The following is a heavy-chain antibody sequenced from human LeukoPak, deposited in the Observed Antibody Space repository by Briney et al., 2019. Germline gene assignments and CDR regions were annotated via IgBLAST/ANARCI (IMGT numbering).Heavy chain of an antibody. Sequence: SQTLSLTCTVSGGSISSGDYYWSWIRQPPGKGLEWIGYIYYSGSTYYNPSLKSRVTISVDTSKNQFSLKLSSVTAADTAVYYCARGPAEDRRTSITMVRGALTLNYYYYYGMDVWGQGTTVTVSS. V-gene: IGHV4-30-4*01. CDR1: GGSISSGDYY. J-gene: IGHJ6*02. D-gene: IGHD3-10*01. CDR3: ARGPAEDRRTSITMVRGALTLNYYYYYGMDV. CDR2: IYYSGST.